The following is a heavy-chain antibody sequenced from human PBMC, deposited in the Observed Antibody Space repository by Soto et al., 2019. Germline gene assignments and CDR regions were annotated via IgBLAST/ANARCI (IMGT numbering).Heavy chain of an antibody. J-gene: IGHJ6*02. D-gene: IGHD3-3*01. V-gene: IGHV1-69*01. CDR3: ARSAITLFGVVSIPPHYYSEMDV. CDR2: IIPIFGIG. Sequence: QVQLVQSGAEVKKPGSSVKVSCKASGGTFTRYAISWVRQAPGQGLEWMGGIIPIFGIGNNAQRFQGRVTITADESTGTAYMELRSLRSEDTGVYYCARSAITLFGVVSIPPHYYSEMDVWGQGTTVTVSS. CDR1: GGTFTRYA.